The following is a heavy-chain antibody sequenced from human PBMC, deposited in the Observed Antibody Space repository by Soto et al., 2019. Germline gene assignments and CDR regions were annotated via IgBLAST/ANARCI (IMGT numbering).Heavy chain of an antibody. D-gene: IGHD1-26*01. CDR3: AGIYSGSPGVTLRY. CDR1: GGSISSGGYY. Sequence: QVQLQESGPGLVKPSQTLSLTCTVSGGSISSGGYYWSWIRQHPGKGLEWIGYIYYSGSTYYNPSIKRRVTISVDTSKNQFSLKLSSVTAADTAVYYCAGIYSGSPGVTLRYWGQGTLVTVSS. V-gene: IGHV4-31*03. J-gene: IGHJ4*02. CDR2: IYYSGST.